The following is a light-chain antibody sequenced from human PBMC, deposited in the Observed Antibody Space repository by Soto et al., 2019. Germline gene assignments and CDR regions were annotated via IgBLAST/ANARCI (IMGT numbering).Light chain of an antibody. V-gene: IGKV1-17*01. Sequence: DIQMTPSPSSLSASVGDSVTITCRASQGIRTDLGWYQQKPRKAPKRLIYSASSLQSGVPSRFSGSGSGTEFTLTISILQPEDFATYYCLQHNSYTRTFGQGTKGEIK. J-gene: IGKJ1*01. CDR3: LQHNSYTRT. CDR2: SAS. CDR1: QGIRTD.